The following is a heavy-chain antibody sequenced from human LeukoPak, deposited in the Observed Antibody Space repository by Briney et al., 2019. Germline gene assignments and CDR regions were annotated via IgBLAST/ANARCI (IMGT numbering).Heavy chain of an antibody. V-gene: IGHV4-59*01. CDR1: GGSISPYY. CDR3: ARNWNYGTPQYYFDY. Sequence: KPSETLSLTCTVSGGSISPYYWSWIRQPPGKGLEWMGYIYYSGSTKYNPSLKSRVTISVDTSKNQFSLKLSSVTAADTAVYYCARNWNYGTPQYYFDYWGQGTLFTVSS. J-gene: IGHJ4*02. D-gene: IGHD1-7*01. CDR2: IYYSGST.